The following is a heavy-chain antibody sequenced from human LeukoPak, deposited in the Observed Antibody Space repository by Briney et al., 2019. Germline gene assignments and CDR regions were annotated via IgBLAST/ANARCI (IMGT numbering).Heavy chain of an antibody. J-gene: IGHJ6*03. D-gene: IGHD6-13*01. CDR1: GYTFTSYA. CDR3: ARETYSSSWYGVGYYYYMDV. CDR2: INAVNGDT. V-gene: IGHV1-3*03. Sequence: GASVKVSCKPSGYTFTSYAMHWVRQAPGQRLEWMGGINAVNGDTKYSQEFQGRVTITRDTSASTAYMELSSLRSEDMAVYYCARETYSSSWYGVGYYYYMDVWGKGTTVTVSS.